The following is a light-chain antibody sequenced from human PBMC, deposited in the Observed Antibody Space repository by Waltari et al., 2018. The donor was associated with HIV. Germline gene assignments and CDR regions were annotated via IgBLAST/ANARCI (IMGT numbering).Light chain of an antibody. Sequence: DIQMTQSPSPLSASAGDSVIITCRASQSISSWLAWYQQKPGKAPKLLIYKASTLKSGVASRFSGSGSGTEFTLTISSLQPDDFATYYCQQYNSYSRAFGQGTKVEI. V-gene: IGKV1-5*03. J-gene: IGKJ1*01. CDR3: QQYNSYSRA. CDR1: QSISSW. CDR2: KAS.